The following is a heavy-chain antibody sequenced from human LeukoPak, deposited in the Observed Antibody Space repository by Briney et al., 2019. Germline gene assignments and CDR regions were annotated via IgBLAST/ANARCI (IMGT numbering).Heavy chain of an antibody. V-gene: IGHV3-23*01. CDR3: AKAGIGVVGYFDY. Sequence: TGGSLRLSCAASGFTFNSYAMSWGRQARGEGLEWVSAIRGSGGGTYYADSVKGRRPISRDNSKNTLYLQMNSLRDEDTALYYCAKAGIGVVGYFDYWGQGTLVTVSS. CDR1: GFTFNSYA. D-gene: IGHD6-19*01. J-gene: IGHJ4*02. CDR2: IRGSGGGT.